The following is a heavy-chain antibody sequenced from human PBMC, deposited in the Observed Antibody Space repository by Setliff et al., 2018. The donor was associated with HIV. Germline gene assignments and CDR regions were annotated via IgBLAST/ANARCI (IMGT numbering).Heavy chain of an antibody. CDR1: GGSISSQY. D-gene: IGHD4-17*01. CDR2: VYNSGGT. Sequence: NPSETLSLTCTVSGGSISSQYWSWIRQTPGKGLESIGYVYNSGGTNYNPSLKSRVTISVDTSKNQFSLRLSSVTAADTAVYYCARLHGDFYFDLWGQGTLVTVS. J-gene: IGHJ4*02. V-gene: IGHV4-59*11. CDR3: ARLHGDFYFDL.